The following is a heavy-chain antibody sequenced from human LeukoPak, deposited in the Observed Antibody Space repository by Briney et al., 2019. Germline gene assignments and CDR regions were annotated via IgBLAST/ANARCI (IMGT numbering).Heavy chain of an antibody. CDR2: IRYDGSNK. CDR1: GFTFSSYG. J-gene: IGHJ4*02. V-gene: IGHV3-30*02. Sequence: GGSLRLSCAASGFTFSSYGMHWVRQAPGKGLEWVAFIRYDGSNKYYADSVKGRFTISRDNSKNTLYLQMNSLRAEDTAVYYCAKERSSSWYPFDYWGQGTLVTVSS. CDR3: AKERSSSWYPFDY. D-gene: IGHD6-13*01.